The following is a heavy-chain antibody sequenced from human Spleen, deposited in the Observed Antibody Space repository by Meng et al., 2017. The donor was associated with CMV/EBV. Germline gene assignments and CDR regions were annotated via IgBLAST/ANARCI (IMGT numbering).Heavy chain of an antibody. J-gene: IGHJ4*02. CDR1: GYTFTDHY. V-gene: IGHV1-18*04. Sequence: ASVKVSCKASGYTFTDHYIHWLRQAPGQSLEWMGWVSGHGDNTNYAQILRDRVTMTTDISMTTASMELRSLRSDDTAVYYCARGIAGGSFDYWGQGTLVTVSS. CDR3: ARGIAGGSFDY. D-gene: IGHD1-26*01. CDR2: VSGHGDNT.